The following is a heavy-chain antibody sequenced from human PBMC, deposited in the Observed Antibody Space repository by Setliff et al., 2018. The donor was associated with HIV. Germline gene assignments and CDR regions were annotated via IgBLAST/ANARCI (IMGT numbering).Heavy chain of an antibody. CDR1: GYTFINYG. D-gene: IGHD1-20*01. V-gene: IGHV1-18*01. CDR3: ARDVDNAGTHPPDY. Sequence: ASVKVSCKASGYTFINYGISWVRQAPGQGLEWMGWISAYNGNTNYAQKFQGRVTMTTDTSTSTAYMEMRSLRSDDTAVYFCARDVDNAGTHPPDYWGQGTLVTISS. J-gene: IGHJ4*02. CDR2: ISAYNGNT.